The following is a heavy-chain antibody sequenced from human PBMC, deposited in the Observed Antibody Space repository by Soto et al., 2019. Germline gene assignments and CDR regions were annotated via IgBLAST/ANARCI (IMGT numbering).Heavy chain of an antibody. CDR3: AKNPGYYYDSTGYHFDY. J-gene: IGHJ4*02. Sequence: GGSLRLSCAASEFSFSNYTMSWVRQGPGKGLEWVSAISYGGGTTYYADSVKGRFTISRDNSKNTLYLQMNSLRAEDTAVYYCAKNPGYYYDSTGYHFDYWGQGTLVTVSS. CDR1: EFSFSNYT. V-gene: IGHV3-23*01. CDR2: ISYGGGTT. D-gene: IGHD3-22*01.